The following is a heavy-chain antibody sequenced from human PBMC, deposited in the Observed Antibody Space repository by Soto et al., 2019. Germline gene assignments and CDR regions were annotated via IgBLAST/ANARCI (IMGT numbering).Heavy chain of an antibody. Sequence: PSETLSLTXTVSGGSISSGDYYWSWIRQPPGKGLEWIGYIYYSGSTYYNPSLKSRVTISVDTSKNQFSLKLSSVTAADTAVYYCARFPPQPTVTSTWGAFDIWGQGTMVTVSS. D-gene: IGHD4-17*01. CDR2: IYYSGST. V-gene: IGHV4-30-4*01. CDR1: GGSISSGDYY. J-gene: IGHJ3*02. CDR3: ARFPPQPTVTSTWGAFDI.